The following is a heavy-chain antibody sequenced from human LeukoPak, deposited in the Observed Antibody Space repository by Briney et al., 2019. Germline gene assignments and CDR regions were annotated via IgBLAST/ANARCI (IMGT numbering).Heavy chain of an antibody. J-gene: IGHJ4*02. Sequence: SETLSLTCTVSGGSISSSSYYWGWIRQPPGKGLEWIGYIYYSGSTYYNPSLKSRVTISVDTSKNQFSLKLSSVTAADTAVYYCARGSEMATIKAIDYWGQGTLVTVSS. CDR2: IYYSGST. D-gene: IGHD5-24*01. CDR1: GGSISSSSYY. V-gene: IGHV4-31*03. CDR3: ARGSEMATIKAIDY.